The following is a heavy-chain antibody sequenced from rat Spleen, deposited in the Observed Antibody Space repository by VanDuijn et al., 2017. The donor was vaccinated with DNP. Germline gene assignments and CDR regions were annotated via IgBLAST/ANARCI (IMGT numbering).Heavy chain of an antibody. V-gene: IGHV5-27*01. CDR2: ITKSGSSS. D-gene: IGHD1-4*01. CDR3: TAELPGYDYVGFAY. J-gene: IGHJ3*01. CDR1: GFTFSNYD. Sequence: EVQLVESGGGLLQPGRSLKLSCAASGFTFSNYDMAWVRQAPTKGLEWVASITKSGSSSDYRDSVKGRFTISRDNAKSTLYLQMDSLESEDTATYYCTAELPGYDYVGFAYWGQGTLVTVSS.